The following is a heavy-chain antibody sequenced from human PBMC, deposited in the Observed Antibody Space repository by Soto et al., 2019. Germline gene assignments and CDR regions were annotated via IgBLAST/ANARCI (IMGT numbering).Heavy chain of an antibody. CDR1: GYSFTSYW. V-gene: IGHV5-51*01. CDR3: ARHFHYHPGSFGMDV. CDR2: IYPGDSDT. D-gene: IGHD6-6*01. Sequence: PGESLKISCKGSGYSFTSYWIGWVRQMPGKGLEWMGIIYPGDSDTRYSPSFQGQVTISADKSISTAYLQWSSLKASDTAKYYCARHFHYHPGSFGMDVWGQGTTVTVSS. J-gene: IGHJ6*02.